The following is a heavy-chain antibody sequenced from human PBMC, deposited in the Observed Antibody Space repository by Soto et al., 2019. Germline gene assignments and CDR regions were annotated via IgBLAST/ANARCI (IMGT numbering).Heavy chain of an antibody. D-gene: IGHD2-2*01. CDR3: ARCLDIVVVPAANLYYYYYMDV. CDR2: MNPNSGNT. Sequence: GASVKVSCKASGYTFTSYDINWVRQATGQGLEWMGWMNPNSGNTGYAQKFQGRVTMTRNTSISTAYMELSSPRSEDTAVYYCARCLDIVVVPAANLYYYYYMDVWGKGTTVTVSS. J-gene: IGHJ6*03. CDR1: GYTFTSYD. V-gene: IGHV1-8*01.